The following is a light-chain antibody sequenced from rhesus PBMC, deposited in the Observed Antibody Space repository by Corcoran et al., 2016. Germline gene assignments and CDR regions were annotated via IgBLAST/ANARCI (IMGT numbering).Light chain of an antibody. CDR3: LQSSNWWT. CDR2: GAS. CDR1: QSVSNH. J-gene: IGKJ1*01. Sequence: EIVMTQSPATLALSPGERATLSRRASQSVSNHLAWYQQKPGQAPRRLLYGASSRATGILDRFSGRGSGKELPLTISSLEPEDVGIYFCLQSSNWWTFGQGTKVEIK. V-gene: IGKV3-24*04.